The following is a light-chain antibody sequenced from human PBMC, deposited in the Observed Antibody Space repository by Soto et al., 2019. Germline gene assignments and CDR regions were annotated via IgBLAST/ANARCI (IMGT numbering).Light chain of an antibody. V-gene: IGKV1-5*03. CDR2: RAS. CDR3: QDYSSTSGLT. J-gene: IGKJ4*01. Sequence: DIQMTQSPSTLSASVGDRVTITCRASQSILYWLAWYQQKPVKAPNLLIYRASTLESGVPSRFSGSGSGTEFTLTISSLQPDDFATYYCQDYSSTSGLTFAGGTQVEIK. CDR1: QSILYW.